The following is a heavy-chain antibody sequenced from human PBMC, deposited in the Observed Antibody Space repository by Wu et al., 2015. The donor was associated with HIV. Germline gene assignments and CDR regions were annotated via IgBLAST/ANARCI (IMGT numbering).Heavy chain of an antibody. D-gene: IGHD5-24*01. CDR1: GHTFIGYY. J-gene: IGHJ6*03. CDR2: ISPNSGGT. Sequence: QVQLVQSGAEVKKPGASVKVSCKASGHTFIGYYMHWVRQAPGQGLEWMGWISPNSGGTNYAQKFQGRVTMTADMSISTAYMELSRLRSDDTAVYFXAIGQAITIIDYYYMDVWGKGTTVTVSS. CDR3: AIGQAITIIDYYYMDV. V-gene: IGHV1-2*02.